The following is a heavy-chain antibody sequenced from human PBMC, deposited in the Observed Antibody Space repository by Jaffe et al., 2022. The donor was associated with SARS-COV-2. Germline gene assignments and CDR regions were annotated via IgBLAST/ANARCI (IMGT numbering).Heavy chain of an antibody. CDR1: GYTFTSYA. CDR3: ARGSLHYDSSGYYVHGAFDI. D-gene: IGHD3-22*01. V-gene: IGHV7-4-1*02. J-gene: IGHJ3*02. CDR2: INTNTGNP. Sequence: QVQLVQSGSELKKPGASVKVSCKASGYTFTSYAMNWVRQAPGQGLEWMGWINTNTGNPTYAQGFTGRFVFSLDTSVSTAYLQISSLKAEDTAVYYCARGSLHYDSSGYYVHGAFDIWGQGTMVTVSS.